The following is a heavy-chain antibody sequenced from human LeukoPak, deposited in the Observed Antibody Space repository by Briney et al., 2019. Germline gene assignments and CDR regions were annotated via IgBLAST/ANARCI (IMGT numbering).Heavy chain of an antibody. CDR1: GFTFSTYA. J-gene: IGHJ4*02. D-gene: IGHD3-10*01. V-gene: IGHV3-23*01. CDR3: AKDARRVVRGIISFDY. Sequence: GGSLRLSCAASGFTFSTYAMSWVRQAPGKGLEWVSGISGSGADTYYADSAKGRFTISRDNSRNTLYLQMNSLRAEDTAVYYCAKDARRVVRGIISFDYWGQGTLVTVSS. CDR2: ISGSGADT.